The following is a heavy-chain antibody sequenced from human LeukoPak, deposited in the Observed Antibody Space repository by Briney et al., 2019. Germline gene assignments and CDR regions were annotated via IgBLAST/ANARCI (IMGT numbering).Heavy chain of an antibody. J-gene: IGHJ4*02. CDR2: ISTYNGNT. D-gene: IGHD5-12*01. V-gene: IGHV1-18*01. CDR1: GYTFSTYG. Sequence: GASVKVSCKASGYTFSTYGISWVRQAPGQGLEWMGWISTYNGNTNYAQKLQGRVTMTTDTSTSTAYMELRSLRSDGTAVYYCARGTTADIDYRGQGTLVTVSS. CDR3: ARGTTADIDY.